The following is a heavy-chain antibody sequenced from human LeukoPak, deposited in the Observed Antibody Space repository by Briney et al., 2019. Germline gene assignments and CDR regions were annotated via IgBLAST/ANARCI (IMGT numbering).Heavy chain of an antibody. V-gene: IGHV4-39*07. J-gene: IGHJ4*02. CDR1: GGSISSSTYY. Sequence: SETLSLTCTVSGGSISSSTYYWGWIRQPPGKGLEWIGSMYYSGNIYYNPSLKSRVTISVDTSKNQFSLKLSSVTAADTAVYYCARVLYSGSYYGEEGFDYWGQGTLVTVSS. CDR3: ARVLYSGSYYGEEGFDY. D-gene: IGHD1-26*01. CDR2: MYYSGNI.